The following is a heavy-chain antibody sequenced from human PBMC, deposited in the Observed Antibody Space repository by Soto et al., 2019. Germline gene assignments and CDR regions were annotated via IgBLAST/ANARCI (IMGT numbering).Heavy chain of an antibody. Sequence: SETLSLTCAVSGDSMRSSRSHYWGWIRQPPGKGLEWIANMYYSGSTYYNPSLKSRVTISLETAENQVSLKLASVTAADTAVYYCARIKIVGVLTYYMDVWGEGTTVTVSS. J-gene: IGHJ6*03. D-gene: IGHD3-3*01. CDR1: GDSMRSSRSHY. CDR3: ARIKIVGVLTYYMDV. V-gene: IGHV4-39*01. CDR2: MYYSGST.